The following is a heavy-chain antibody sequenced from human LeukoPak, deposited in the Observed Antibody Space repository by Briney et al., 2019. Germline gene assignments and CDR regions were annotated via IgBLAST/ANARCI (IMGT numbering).Heavy chain of an antibody. Sequence: PSETLSLTCTVSGVSISSYYWSWVRQAPGKGLEWVGYIYYSRSTNYNPTLHSRVNISVDTSKPLFSLTLSSATAPERAVQCCAGHYYSDSSGFYAFDIWGEGTMVTVSS. CDR3: AGHYYSDSSGFYAFDI. D-gene: IGHD3-22*01. V-gene: IGHV4-59*08. CDR1: GVSISSYY. CDR2: IYYSRST. J-gene: IGHJ3*02.